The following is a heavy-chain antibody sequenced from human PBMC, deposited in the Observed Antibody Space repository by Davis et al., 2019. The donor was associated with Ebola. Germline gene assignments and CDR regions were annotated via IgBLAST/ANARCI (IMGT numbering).Heavy chain of an antibody. D-gene: IGHD6-13*01. CDR1: GFTFSDYY. V-gene: IGHV3-11*06. CDR2: ISVYSTYT. Sequence: GESLKISCAASGFTFSDYYMTWIRQAPGKGLEWISYISVYSTYTNYAESVKGRFTISRDNAKNSVYLQMNSLRAEDTAVYYCARGHSSSWYSYYYGMDVWGKGTTVTVSS. J-gene: IGHJ6*04. CDR3: ARGHSSSWYSYYYGMDV.